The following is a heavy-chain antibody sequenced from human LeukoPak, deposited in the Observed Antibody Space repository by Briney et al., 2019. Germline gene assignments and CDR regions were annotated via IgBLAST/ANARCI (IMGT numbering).Heavy chain of an antibody. CDR2: IYHSGST. CDR1: GYSISSGYY. J-gene: IGHJ6*03. CDR3: ARDSRSYYYYMDV. V-gene: IGHV4-38-2*02. D-gene: IGHD2-2*01. Sequence: SETLSLTCTVSGYSISSGYYWGWIRQPPGKGLEWIGSIYHSGSTYYNPSLKSRVTISVDTSKNQFSLKLSSVTPEDTAVYYCARDSRSYYYYMDVWGKGTTVTVSS.